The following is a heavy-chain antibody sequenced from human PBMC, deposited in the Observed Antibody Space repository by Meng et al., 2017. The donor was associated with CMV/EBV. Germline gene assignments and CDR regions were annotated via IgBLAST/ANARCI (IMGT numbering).Heavy chain of an antibody. D-gene: IGHD2-2*02. CDR1: GGSFSGYY. Sequence: SETLSLTCAVHGGSFSGYYWSWIRQPPGKGLEWVGEINHSGSTNYNPSLKSRVTISVDTSKNQFSLKLSSVTAADTAVYYCARSRYCSSTSCYRGNYYYYGMDVWGQGTTVTVSS. J-gene: IGHJ6*02. V-gene: IGHV4-34*01. CDR2: INHSGST. CDR3: ARSRYCSSTSCYRGNYYYYGMDV.